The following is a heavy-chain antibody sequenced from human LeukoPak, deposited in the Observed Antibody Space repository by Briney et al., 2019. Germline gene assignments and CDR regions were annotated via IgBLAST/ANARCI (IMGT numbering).Heavy chain of an antibody. Sequence: SETLSLTCAVYGGSFSGYYWSWIRQPPGKGLEWIGEINHSGSTNYNPSLKSRVTISVDTSTNQFYLKLSSVTAADTAVYYCARQGAPTAMVDNYYMDVWGKGTTVTVSS. D-gene: IGHD5-18*01. CDR3: ARQGAPTAMVDNYYMDV. J-gene: IGHJ6*03. CDR2: INHSGST. CDR1: GGSFSGYY. V-gene: IGHV4-34*01.